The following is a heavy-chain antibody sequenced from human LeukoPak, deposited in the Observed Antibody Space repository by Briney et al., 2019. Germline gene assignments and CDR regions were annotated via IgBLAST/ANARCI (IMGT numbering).Heavy chain of an antibody. J-gene: IGHJ3*02. CDR1: GSTFSSYG. CDR2: ISYDGSNK. V-gene: IGHV3-30*18. Sequence: GRSLRLSCAASGSTFSSYGMHWVRQAPGKGLEWVAVISYDGSNKYYADSVKGRFTISRDNSKNTLYLQMNSLRAEDTAVYYCAKGGSITSFDIWGQGTMVTVSS. CDR3: AKGGSITSFDI. D-gene: IGHD3-10*01.